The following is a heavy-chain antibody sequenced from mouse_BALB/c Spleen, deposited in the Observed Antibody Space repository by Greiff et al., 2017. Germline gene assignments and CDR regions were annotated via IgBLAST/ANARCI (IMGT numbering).Heavy chain of an antibody. CDR2: INPYNGGT. CDR3: AREGPYGNYVPMDY. V-gene: IGHV1-18*01. D-gene: IGHD2-1*01. J-gene: IGHJ4*01. CDR1: GYSFTGYT. Sequence: GQLKQSGPELVKPGASMKISCKASGYSFTGYTMNWVKQSHGKNLEWIGHINPYNGGTSYNQKFKGKATLTVDKSSSTAYMELLSLTSEDSAVYYCAREGPYGNYVPMDYGGQGPSVTVSS.